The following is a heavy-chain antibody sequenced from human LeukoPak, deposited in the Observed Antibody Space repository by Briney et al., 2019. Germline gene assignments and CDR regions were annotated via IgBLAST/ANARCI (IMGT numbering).Heavy chain of an antibody. CDR3: ARHRALITMVRGVIPYYYGMDV. CDR2: INHSGST. J-gene: IGHJ6*02. V-gene: IGHV4-34*01. D-gene: IGHD3-10*01. Sequence: SETLSLTCAVYGGSFSGYYWSWIRQPPGKGLEWIGEINHSGSTNYNPSLKSRVTISVDTSKNQFSLKLSSVTAADTAVYYCARHRALITMVRGVIPYYYGMDVWGQGTTVTVSS. CDR1: GGSFSGYY.